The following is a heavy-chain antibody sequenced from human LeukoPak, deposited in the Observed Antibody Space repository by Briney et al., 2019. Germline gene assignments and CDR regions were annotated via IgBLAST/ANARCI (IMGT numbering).Heavy chain of an antibody. V-gene: IGHV1-69*13. CDR3: AVVVTPDAFDI. CDR1: GGTFSSYA. J-gene: IGHJ3*02. Sequence: ASVKVSCKASGGTFSSYAISGARQAPGQGLEGMGGIIPIFGTANYAQKFKGRVTITADESTSTAYMELSSLRSEDTAVYYCAVVVTPDAFDIWGQGTMVTVSS. D-gene: IGHD2-21*02. CDR2: IIPIFGTA.